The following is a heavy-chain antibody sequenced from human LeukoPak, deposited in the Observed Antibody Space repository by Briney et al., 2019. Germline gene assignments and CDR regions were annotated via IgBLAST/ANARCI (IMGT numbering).Heavy chain of an antibody. CDR1: GYTFTSYD. CDR3: ARVGVYCGGDCYSRDGFDY. CDR2: MNPNSGNT. Sequence: GASVKVSCKASGYTFTSYDINWVRQATGQGLEWMGWMNPNSGNTGYAQKFQGRVTMTRNTSISTAYMELSSLRSEDTAVYYCARVGVYCGGDCYSRDGFDYWGQGTLVTVSS. V-gene: IGHV1-8*01. D-gene: IGHD2-21*02. J-gene: IGHJ4*02.